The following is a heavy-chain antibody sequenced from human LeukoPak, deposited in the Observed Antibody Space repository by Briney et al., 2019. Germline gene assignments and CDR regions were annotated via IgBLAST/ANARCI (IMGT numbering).Heavy chain of an antibody. Sequence: GGALILSCAASGFTFGTYSMNWVRQAPGNGLEWVSYITSSSSTIYYADSVKGRFTISRDNAKNSLYLQMNSLRDEDTAVYYCAKTDAFDIWGQGTMVTVSS. CDR2: ITSSSSTI. V-gene: IGHV3-48*02. J-gene: IGHJ3*02. CDR3: AKTDAFDI. CDR1: GFTFGTYS.